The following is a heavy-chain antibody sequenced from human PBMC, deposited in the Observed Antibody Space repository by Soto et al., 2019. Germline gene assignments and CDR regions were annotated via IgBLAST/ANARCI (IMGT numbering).Heavy chain of an antibody. V-gene: IGHV4-30-4*01. CDR2: IYYSGNT. Sequence: SETLSLTCTASGDSISSGDYYWSWIRQPPGKGLEWIGCIYYSGNTYYNPSLKRRFSISVDTSKNQFSLKLSSVTAADTAVYYCARHHHGYDFWSGYYGYYYYGLDVWGKGITVTGSS. D-gene: IGHD3-3*01. CDR3: ARHHHGYDFWSGYYGYYYYGLDV. J-gene: IGHJ6*04. CDR1: GDSISSGDYY.